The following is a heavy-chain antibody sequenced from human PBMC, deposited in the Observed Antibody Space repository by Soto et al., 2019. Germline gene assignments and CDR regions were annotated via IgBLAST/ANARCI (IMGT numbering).Heavy chain of an antibody. J-gene: IGHJ6*02. V-gene: IGHV3-21*01. Sequence: EVQLVESGGGLVKPGGSLRLSCAASGFTFSTYSMNWVRQAPGKGLEWVSSISSSSGYIYYADSVKGRFTISRDDAKNSLSLQMNSLRAEDTAVYYCASVRSYSYGQGYGMDVWGQGTTFTVSS. CDR1: GFTFSTYS. D-gene: IGHD5-18*01. CDR2: ISSSSGYI. CDR3: ASVRSYSYGQGYGMDV.